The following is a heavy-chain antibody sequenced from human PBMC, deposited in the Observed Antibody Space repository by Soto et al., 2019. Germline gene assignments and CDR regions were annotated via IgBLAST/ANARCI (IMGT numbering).Heavy chain of an antibody. J-gene: IGHJ4*02. V-gene: IGHV1-8*01. CDR1: GYAFTSYD. Sequence: VASVKVSCKASGYAFTSYDINWVRQATGQGLEWMGWMNPNSGNTGYAQKFQGRVTMTRNTSISTAYMELSSLRSEDTAVYYCARDGWAVAGAPDYWGQGTLVTVSS. CDR2: MNPNSGNT. D-gene: IGHD6-19*01. CDR3: ARDGWAVAGAPDY.